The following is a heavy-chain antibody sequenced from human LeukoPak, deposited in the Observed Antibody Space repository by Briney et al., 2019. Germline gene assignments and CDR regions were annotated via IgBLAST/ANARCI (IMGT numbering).Heavy chain of an antibody. Sequence: GESLKISCKGSGYSFASSWIGWVRQMPGKSLEWKGIIYPDDSDTRYSPSFEGQITVSVDKSISTAYLQWSSLKASDTAVYYCARHGHCTNGVCYSNYYYHMDVWGKGTTVTVSS. D-gene: IGHD2-8*01. J-gene: IGHJ6*03. CDR2: IYPDDSDT. CDR1: GYSFASSW. V-gene: IGHV5-51*01. CDR3: ARHGHCTNGVCYSNYYYHMDV.